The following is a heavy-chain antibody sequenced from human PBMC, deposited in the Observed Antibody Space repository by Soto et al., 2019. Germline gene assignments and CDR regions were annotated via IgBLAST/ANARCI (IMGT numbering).Heavy chain of an antibody. CDR2: ISGSGGST. D-gene: IGHD4-17*01. CDR3: ARPTTVIYFDY. Sequence: EVQLLESGGGLVQPGGSLRLSCAASGFTLSSYVMSWVRQAPGKGLEWVSAISGSGGSTYYADSVKGRFTISRDNSKNTLSLQMNSLRAEDTAVYYCARPTTVIYFDYWGQGTLVTVSS. V-gene: IGHV3-23*01. J-gene: IGHJ4*02. CDR1: GFTLSSYV.